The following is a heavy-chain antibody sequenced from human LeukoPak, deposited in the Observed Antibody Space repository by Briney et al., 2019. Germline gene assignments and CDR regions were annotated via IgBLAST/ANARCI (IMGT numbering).Heavy chain of an antibody. Sequence: GGSLRLSCAASGFTFSSYAMHWVRQAPGKGLEWVAFIHYDGSNNYYADSVKGRFTISRDNSKNTLYLQMNSLRADDTAVYYCARARATVTRISSFDIWGQGTMVTVSS. V-gene: IGHV3-30*02. D-gene: IGHD4-17*01. CDR1: GFTFSSYA. J-gene: IGHJ3*02. CDR2: IHYDGSNN. CDR3: ARARATVTRISSFDI.